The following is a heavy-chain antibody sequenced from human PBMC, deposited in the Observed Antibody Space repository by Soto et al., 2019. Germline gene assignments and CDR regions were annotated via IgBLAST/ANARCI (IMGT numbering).Heavy chain of an antibody. Sequence: QVQLLESGGGLVKPGGSLRLSCAASKLTVSADYMAWIRQAPGKGLDWISYISGDSRDTNYADSVKGRFTISRDNAKNSLYLQMNSLTVEDTAVYFCATGQQVRMADIWGQGTMVTVSS. CDR1: KLTVSADY. J-gene: IGHJ3*02. D-gene: IGHD6-13*01. CDR2: ISGDSRDT. CDR3: ATGQQVRMADI. V-gene: IGHV3-11*03.